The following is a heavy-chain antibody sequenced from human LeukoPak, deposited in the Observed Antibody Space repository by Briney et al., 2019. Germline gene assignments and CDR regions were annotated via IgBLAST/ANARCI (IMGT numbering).Heavy chain of an antibody. Sequence: PGGSLRLSCAASGFTFSSFAMHWVRQAPGKGLVWVAVISYDGSKKYYADSVKGRFTISRVNSKTTLYLQMYSLRAKDTAVYYCARDSSPDYNWFDPWGQGTLVTVSS. CDR3: ARDSSPDYNWFDP. J-gene: IGHJ5*02. CDR2: ISYDGSKK. V-gene: IGHV3-30-3*01. CDR1: GFTFSSFA.